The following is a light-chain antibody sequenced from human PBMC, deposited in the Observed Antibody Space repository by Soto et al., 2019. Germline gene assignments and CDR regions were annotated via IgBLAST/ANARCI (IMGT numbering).Light chain of an antibody. Sequence: DIQMTQSPSTLSASVGDRVTITCRASQSISSWLAWYHQKPGKAPKLLIYKASSLESEVPSRFNGSGSGTKVTLTISSLQPDDLATYYCQQYNSSPFTFGPGTKVDIK. CDR2: KAS. CDR3: QQYNSSPFT. CDR1: QSISSW. J-gene: IGKJ3*01. V-gene: IGKV1-5*03.